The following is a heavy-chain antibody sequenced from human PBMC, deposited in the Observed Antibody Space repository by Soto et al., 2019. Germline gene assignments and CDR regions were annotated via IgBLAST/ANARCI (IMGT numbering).Heavy chain of an antibody. CDR1: GFPFSSYW. D-gene: IGHD3-9*01. Sequence: EVQLVESGGDLVQRGGSLRLSCAASGFPFSSYWMHWVRHTPGKGLDWVARISGDGVTTYYADSVTGRFTVSRDNATNYLSLQISGLRAEHTAVYYCAREYYGLLTGYYTDYWGQGTLVSVSS. CDR3: AREYYGLLTGYYTDY. CDR2: ISGDGVTT. J-gene: IGHJ4*02. V-gene: IGHV3-74*01.